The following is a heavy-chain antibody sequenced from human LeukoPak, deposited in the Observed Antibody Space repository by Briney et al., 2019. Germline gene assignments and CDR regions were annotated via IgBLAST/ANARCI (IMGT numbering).Heavy chain of an antibody. CDR2: IYSGGGI. Sequence: GGSLRLSCAVSGFSVSSNYMSWVRQAPGKGLEWVSVIYSGGGIYYADSVKGRFTSPRDSSKNMMYLQLNGLRVEDTAVYFCARDSHKGFWGQGALVTVSS. J-gene: IGHJ4*02. CDR3: ARDSHKGF. V-gene: IGHV3-66*01. CDR1: GFSVSSNY.